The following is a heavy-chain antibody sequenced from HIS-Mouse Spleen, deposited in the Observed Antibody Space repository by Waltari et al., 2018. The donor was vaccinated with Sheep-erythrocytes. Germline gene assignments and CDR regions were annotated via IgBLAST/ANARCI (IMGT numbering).Heavy chain of an antibody. CDR3: ARIKASYYDSSGYYAFDI. J-gene: IGHJ3*02. CDR2: IFSNDEK. CDR1: GFSLSNARMG. D-gene: IGHD3-22*01. V-gene: IGHV2-26*01. Sequence: QVTLKESGPVLVKPTETLTLTCTVPGFSLSNARMGVSWIRQPPGKALEWLAHIFSNDEKSYSTSLKSSLTISKDTSKSQVVLTMTNMDPVDTATYYCARIKASYYDSSGYYAFDIWGQGTMVTVSS.